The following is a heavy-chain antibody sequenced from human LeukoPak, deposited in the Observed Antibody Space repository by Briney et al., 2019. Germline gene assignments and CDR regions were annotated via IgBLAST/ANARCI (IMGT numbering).Heavy chain of an antibody. CDR2: IYYSGST. V-gene: IGHV4-59*01. J-gene: IGHJ4*02. CDR3: ARHYGSGSHYPSD. Sequence: SETLSLTCTVSGGSISSYYWSWIRQPPGKGLEWIGYIYYSGSTNYNPSLKSRVTISVDTSKNQFSLKLSSVTAADTAVYYCARHYGSGSHYPSDWGQGTLVTVSS. D-gene: IGHD3-10*01. CDR1: GGSISSYY.